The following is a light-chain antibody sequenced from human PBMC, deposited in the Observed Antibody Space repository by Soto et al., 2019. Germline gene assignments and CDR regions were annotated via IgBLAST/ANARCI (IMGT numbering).Light chain of an antibody. V-gene: IGKV1-12*01. CDR3: QQANSFPRT. J-gene: IGKJ4*01. CDR1: QAVSTW. Sequence: DIQMTQSPSFVSASVGDRVTITCRASQAVSTWLAWYQQKPGDAPKLLIYAASTLQSGVPSRFSGSGSGTDFPLTIRSLQPEDCATYYCQQANSFPRTFGGGTKVEIK. CDR2: AAS.